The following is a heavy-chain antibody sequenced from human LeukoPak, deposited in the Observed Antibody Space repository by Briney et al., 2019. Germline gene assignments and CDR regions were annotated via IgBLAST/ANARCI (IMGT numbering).Heavy chain of an antibody. Sequence: KPSETLSLTCTVSGGSISSYHWSWIRQPPGKGLEWIGYIYYSGSTYYNPSLKSRVTISVDTSKNQFSLKLSSVTAADTAVYYCARRGYSSGWYYFDYWGQGTLVTVSS. CDR3: ARRGYSSGWYYFDY. J-gene: IGHJ4*02. CDR2: IYYSGST. V-gene: IGHV4-59*08. D-gene: IGHD6-19*01. CDR1: GGSISSYH.